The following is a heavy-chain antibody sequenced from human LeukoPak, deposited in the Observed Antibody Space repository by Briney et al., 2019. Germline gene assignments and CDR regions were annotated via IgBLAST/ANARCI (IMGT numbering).Heavy chain of an antibody. CDR1: GYTFTGYY. CDR2: INPDSGGT. V-gene: IGHV1-2*02. CDR3: AREFGSGYDYVFDY. J-gene: IGHJ4*02. D-gene: IGHD5-12*01. Sequence: ASVKVSCKTSGYTFTGYYIHWVRQAPGQGLEWMGWINPDSGGTNYAQKFQDRVTMTMDTSISTAYMELSRLKSDDTAVYYCAREFGSGYDYVFDYWGQGTLVTVSS.